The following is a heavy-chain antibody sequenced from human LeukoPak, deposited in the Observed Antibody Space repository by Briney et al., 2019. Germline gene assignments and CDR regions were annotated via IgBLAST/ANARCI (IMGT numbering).Heavy chain of an antibody. CDR3: ARAEDYYGSGSYPNWFDP. CDR1: GFTFSSYA. CDR2: ISYDGSNK. V-gene: IGHV3-30*04. D-gene: IGHD3-10*01. Sequence: PGGSLRLSCAASGFTFSSYAMHWVRQAPGKGLEWVAVISYDGSNKYYADSVKGRFTISRDNSKNTLYLQMNSLRAEDTAVYYCARAEDYYGSGSYPNWFDPWGQGTLVTVSS. J-gene: IGHJ5*02.